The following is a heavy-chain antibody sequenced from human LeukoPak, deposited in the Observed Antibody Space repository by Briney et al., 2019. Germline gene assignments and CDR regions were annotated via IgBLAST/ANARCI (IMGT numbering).Heavy chain of an antibody. Sequence: PGGSLRLSCAASGFTFSNYGMHCVRQAQGKGLERVAVISYDGSNKYYADSVKGRFTISRDNSKNTLYLHMDSLTDEDTAVYYCARDWGKVPRYWFDYWGQGTLVTVSS. V-gene: IGHV3-30*03. J-gene: IGHJ4*02. CDR3: ARDWGKVPRYWFDY. D-gene: IGHD3-16*01. CDR2: ISYDGSNK. CDR1: GFTFSNYG.